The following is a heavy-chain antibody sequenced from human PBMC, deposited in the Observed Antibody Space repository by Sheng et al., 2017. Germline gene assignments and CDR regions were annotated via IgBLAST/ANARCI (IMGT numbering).Heavy chain of an antibody. J-gene: IGHJ3*02. Sequence: EVQLVESGGGLVKPGGSLRLSCAASGFTFSSYSMNWVRQAPGKGLEWVSSISSSSSYIYYADSVKGRFTISRDNAKNSLYLQMNSLRAEDTAVYYCAREGIAVAPGAFDIWGQGTMVTVSS. CDR2: ISSSSSYI. CDR1: GFTFSSYS. V-gene: IGHV3-21*01. CDR3: AREGIAVAPGAFDI. D-gene: IGHD6-19*01.